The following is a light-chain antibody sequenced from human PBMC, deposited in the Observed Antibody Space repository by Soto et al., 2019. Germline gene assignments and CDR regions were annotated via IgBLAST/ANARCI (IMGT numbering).Light chain of an antibody. CDR3: RSYTSSSTVI. Sequence: QSALTQPASVSGSPGQSITISCTGTSSNVGDYNYVSWYQQHPAKAPKLMIFDVSSRPSGVSSRFPGSKSAHTPSLTISGVQAEVEADYYCRSYTSSSTVIFGGGTKLTVL. CDR1: SSNVGDYNY. CDR2: DVS. J-gene: IGLJ2*01. V-gene: IGLV2-14*01.